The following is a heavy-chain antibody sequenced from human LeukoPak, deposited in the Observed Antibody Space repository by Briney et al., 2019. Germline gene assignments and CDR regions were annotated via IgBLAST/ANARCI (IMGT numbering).Heavy chain of an antibody. CDR2: ISYSGST. CDR1: GGSITSGGYY. V-gene: IGHV4-31*03. J-gene: IGHJ5*02. D-gene: IGHD2-21*02. Sequence: SETLSLTCTVSGGSITSGGYYWSWIRQHPGKGLEWIGYISYSGSTYYSPSLKSRLTISVDTSKSQFSLKLSSVTAADTAVYYCAGVVVTDPEWFDPWGLGTLVTVSS. CDR3: AGVVVTDPEWFDP.